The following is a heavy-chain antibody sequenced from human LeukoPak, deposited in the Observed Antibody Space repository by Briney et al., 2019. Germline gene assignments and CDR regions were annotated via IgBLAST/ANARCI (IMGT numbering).Heavy chain of an antibody. J-gene: IGHJ4*02. V-gene: IGHV4-34*01. CDR3: ARQKRRYNWNDYRDGNDY. CDR1: GGSFSAYY. CDR2: IDHSGST. Sequence: PSETLSLTCAVYGGSFSAYYWSWIRQPPGKGLEWIGEIDHSGSTNYNPSLKSRVTISVDTSKNQFSLKLSSVTAADTAVYYCARQKRRYNWNDYRDGNDYWGQGTLVTVSS. D-gene: IGHD1-1*01.